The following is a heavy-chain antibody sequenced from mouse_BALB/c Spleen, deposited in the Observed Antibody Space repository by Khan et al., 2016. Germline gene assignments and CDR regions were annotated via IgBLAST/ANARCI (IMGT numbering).Heavy chain of an antibody. CDR2: FYPGVGIT. Sequence: QVRLQQSGAELVRPGSSVKISCTASGYAFSSYWMNWVKQRPGQGLEWIGNFYPGVGITNYNGNFKGKVTFTAYKSSSTPYMQFIRLTSEDSAVYFYARCRNSGYYGSSYVREWYFDVWGAGTTVTVSS. D-gene: IGHD1-1*01. CDR1: GYAFSSYW. J-gene: IGHJ1*01. V-gene: IGHV1-80*01. CDR3: ARCRNSGYYGSSYVREWYFDV.